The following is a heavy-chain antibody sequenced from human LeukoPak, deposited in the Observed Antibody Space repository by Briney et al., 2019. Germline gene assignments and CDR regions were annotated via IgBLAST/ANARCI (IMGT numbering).Heavy chain of an antibody. CDR3: ARQPLTRDGYNPFDY. J-gene: IGHJ4*02. D-gene: IGHD5-12*01. CDR1: GGSISSYY. V-gene: IGHV4-59*08. Sequence: SETLSLTCTVSGGSISSYYWSWIRQPPGKGLELIGYIYYSGSTNYNPSLKSRVTISVDTSKNQFSLKLSSVTAADTAVYYCARQPLTRDGYNPFDYWGQGTLVTVSS. CDR2: IYYSGST.